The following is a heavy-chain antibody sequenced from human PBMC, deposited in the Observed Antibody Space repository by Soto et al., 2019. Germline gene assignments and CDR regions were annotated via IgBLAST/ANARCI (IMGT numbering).Heavy chain of an antibody. CDR1: GYTFTSYA. V-gene: IGHV1-3*01. Sequence: QVQLVQSGAEVKKPGASVKVSCKASGYTFTSYAMHWVRQAPGQRLEWMGWINAGNGNTKYSQKFQGRVTITSDTSASTAYMELSSLRSEDTAVYYCARGGYCSGGSCSYNWFDPWGQGTLVTVSS. D-gene: IGHD2-15*01. CDR3: ARGGYCSGGSCSYNWFDP. CDR2: INAGNGNT. J-gene: IGHJ5*02.